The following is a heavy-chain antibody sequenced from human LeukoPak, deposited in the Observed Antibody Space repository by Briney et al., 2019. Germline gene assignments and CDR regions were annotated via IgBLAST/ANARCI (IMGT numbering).Heavy chain of an antibody. CDR1: GYSISSGYY. Sequence: SETLSLTCAVSGYSISSGYYWGWIRQPPGKGLEWIGSIYHSGSTYYNPSLKSRVTISVDTSKNQFSLKLSSVTAADTGVYYCAGSYDAFDIWGQGTMVTVSS. V-gene: IGHV4-38-2*01. CDR3: AGSYDAFDI. D-gene: IGHD2-15*01. CDR2: IYHSGST. J-gene: IGHJ3*02.